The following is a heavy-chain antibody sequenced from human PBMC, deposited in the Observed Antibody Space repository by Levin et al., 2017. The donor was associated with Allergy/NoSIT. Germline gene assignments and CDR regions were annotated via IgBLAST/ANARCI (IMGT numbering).Heavy chain of an antibody. V-gene: IGHV4-59*08. CDR3: ARQNIVAMDFDY. CDR2: IYYSGST. CDR1: GGSISSYY. Sequence: PSETLSLTCTVSGGSISSYYWSWIRQPPGKGLEWIGYIYYSGSTNYNPSLKSRVTISVDTSKNQFSLKLSSVTAADTAVYYCARQNIVAMDFDYWGQGTLVTVSS. J-gene: IGHJ4*02. D-gene: IGHD5-12*01.